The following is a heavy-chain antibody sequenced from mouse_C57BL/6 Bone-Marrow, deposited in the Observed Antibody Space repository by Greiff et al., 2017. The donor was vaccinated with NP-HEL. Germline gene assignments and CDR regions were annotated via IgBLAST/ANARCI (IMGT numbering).Heavy chain of an antibody. CDR3: ARWITTVVEDAMDY. CDR2: IYPGGGYT. J-gene: IGHJ4*01. Sequence: QVQLQQSGAELVRPGTSVKMSCKASGYTFTNYWIGWAKQRPGHGLEWIGDIYPGGGYTNYNEKFKGKATLTADKSSSTAYMQFSSLTSEDSDIYYCARWITTVVEDAMDYWGQGTSVTVSS. CDR1: GYTFTNYW. V-gene: IGHV1-63*01. D-gene: IGHD1-1*01.